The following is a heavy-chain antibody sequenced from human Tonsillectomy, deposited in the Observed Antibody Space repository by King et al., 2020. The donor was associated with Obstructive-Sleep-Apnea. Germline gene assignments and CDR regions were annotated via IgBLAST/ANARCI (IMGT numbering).Heavy chain of an antibody. CDR3: ARGLTYYDILTL. D-gene: IGHD3-9*01. J-gene: IGHJ2*01. V-gene: IGHV4-30-4*01. Sequence: VPLQESGPGLVKPSQTLSLTCTVSGGSISSGDYYWSWIRQPPGKGLEWIGYIYYSGSTYYNPSLKSRVTISVDTSKNQFSLKLSSVTAADTAVYYCARGLTYYDILTLWGRGTLVTVSS. CDR1: GGSISSGDYY. CDR2: IYYSGST.